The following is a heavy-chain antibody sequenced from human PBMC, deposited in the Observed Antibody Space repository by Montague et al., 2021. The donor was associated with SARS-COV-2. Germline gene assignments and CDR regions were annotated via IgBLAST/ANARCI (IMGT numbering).Heavy chain of an antibody. V-gene: IGHV4-4*07. CDR1: GDSISNFY. D-gene: IGHD6-13*01. CDR3: ARDVGASPGTFDF. Sequence: SETLSLTCTVSGDSISNFYWSWIRQPAGKGLEWIGCVYASGSTNYNPSLNSRVTMSVDTSKNQFSLRLSAVTAADTAVYYCARDVGASPGTFDFWGQGTMVTVSS. CDR2: VYASGST. J-gene: IGHJ4*02.